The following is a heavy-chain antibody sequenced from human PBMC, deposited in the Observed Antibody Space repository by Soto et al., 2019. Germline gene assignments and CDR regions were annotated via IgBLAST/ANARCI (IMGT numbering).Heavy chain of an antibody. V-gene: IGHV3-23*01. CDR2: ISGSGDRT. CDR3: VTTTIPAVLVVPNSRPFEV. Sequence: EVQLLESGGGLVQPGGSLRLSCAASGITFRVYYMSWVRQAPGKGLEWVAGISGSGDRTFYADSVKGRFTISRDNSKNTLYLQLDSLRADDTAVYYCVTTTIPAVLVVPNSRPFEVWGQGTIVTLSS. D-gene: IGHD6-13*01. CDR1: GITFRVYY. J-gene: IGHJ3*01.